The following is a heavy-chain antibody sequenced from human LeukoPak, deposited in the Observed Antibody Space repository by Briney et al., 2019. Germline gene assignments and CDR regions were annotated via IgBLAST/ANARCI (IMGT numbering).Heavy chain of an antibody. V-gene: IGHV4-39*01. D-gene: IGHD3-10*01. CDR3: AGWFGEFSY. J-gene: IGHJ4*02. Sequence: SETLSLTCTVSGGSISSSSYYWDWIRQPPGKGLEWIGSIYYSGSTYYNPSLKSRVTISVDTSKNQFSLKLSSVTAADTAVYYCAGWFGEFSYWGQGTLVTVSS. CDR2: IYYSGST. CDR1: GGSISSSSYY.